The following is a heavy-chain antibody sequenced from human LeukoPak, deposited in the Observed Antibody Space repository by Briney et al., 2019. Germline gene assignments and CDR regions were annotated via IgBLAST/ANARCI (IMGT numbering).Heavy chain of an antibody. CDR2: INHSGST. CDR3: ARGALNNLGY. V-gene: IGHV4-34*01. CDR1: GGSFSGYY. D-gene: IGHD1/OR15-1a*01. Sequence: SETLSLTCAVYGGSFSGYYWSWIRQPPGKGLEWIGEINHSGSTNYNPSLKSRVTISVDTSKNQFSLKLSSVTAADTAVYYCARGALNNLGYWGQGTLVTVSS. J-gene: IGHJ4*02.